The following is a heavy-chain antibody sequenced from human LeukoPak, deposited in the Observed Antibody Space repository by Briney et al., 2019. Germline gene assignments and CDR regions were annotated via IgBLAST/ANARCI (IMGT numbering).Heavy chain of an antibody. V-gene: IGHV3-74*01. CDR1: GFTFSSNW. CDR2: INSDGSST. CDR3: VRAGGVAIINYYYYMDV. Sequence: PGGSLRLSCAASGFTFSSNWTHWVRQAPGKGLVWVSRINSDGSSTSYADSVKGRFTISRDNARNTLYLQMNSLRAEDTAVYYCVRAGGVAIINYYYYMDVWGKGTTVTVSS. D-gene: IGHD3-3*01. J-gene: IGHJ6*03.